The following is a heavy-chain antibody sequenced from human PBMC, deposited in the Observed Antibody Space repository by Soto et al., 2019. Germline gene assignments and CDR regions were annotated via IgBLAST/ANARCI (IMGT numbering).Heavy chain of an antibody. V-gene: IGHV4-59*08. CDR3: ARHPKGSGSFAY. CDR1: GGSISSYY. J-gene: IGHJ4*02. CDR2: IYYSGST. D-gene: IGHD5-12*01. Sequence: SETLSLTCTVSGGSISSYYWSWIRQPPWKGLEWIGHIYYSGSTNYNPSLKSRVTISVDTSKNQFSLKLSSVTAADTAVYYCARHPKGSGSFAYWAQGTLVTVSS.